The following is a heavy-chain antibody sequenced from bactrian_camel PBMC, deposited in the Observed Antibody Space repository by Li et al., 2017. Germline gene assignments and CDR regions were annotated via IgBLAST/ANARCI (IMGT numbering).Heavy chain of an antibody. CDR1: GYTYITFS. CDR2: IDSDGAI. D-gene: IGHD5*01. CDR3: AADSPVMGWCPSETNYEYKH. J-gene: IGHJ4*01. Sequence: HVQLVESGGGTVQAGGSLTLSCAVSGYTYITFSMGWFRQAPGKEREGVAAIDSDGAISYAPSVKGRFTISKDDAKNTLFLEMNSLEPEDTAMYYCAADSPVMGWCPSETNYEYKHWGQGTQVTVS. V-gene: IGHV3S53*01.